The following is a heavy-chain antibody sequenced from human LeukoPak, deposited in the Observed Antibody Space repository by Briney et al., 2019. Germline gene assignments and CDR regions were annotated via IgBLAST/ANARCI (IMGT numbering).Heavy chain of an antibody. CDR2: IRYDGSNK. D-gene: IGHD1-26*01. J-gene: IGHJ4*02. V-gene: IGHV3-30*02. Sequence: GGSLRPSCAASGFTFRSYGMHWVRQAPGKGLEWVAFIRYDGSNKYYADSVKGRFTISRDNSKNTLYLQMNSLRAEDTAVYYCAKKREDRGSYPTTFDYWGQGTLVTVSS. CDR3: AKKREDRGSYPTTFDY. CDR1: GFTFRSYG.